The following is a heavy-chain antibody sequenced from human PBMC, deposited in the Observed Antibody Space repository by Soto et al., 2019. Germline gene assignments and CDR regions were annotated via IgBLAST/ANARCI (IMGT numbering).Heavy chain of an antibody. D-gene: IGHD6-19*01. Sequence: EVQLVESGGGLVQPGGSLRLSCAASGFTFSNAWMNWVRQAPGKGLEWVGRIKSKTDGGTTDYAAPVKGRFTISRDDSKNTLYLQMNSLKTEDTAVYYCTTDLRSSGWYYHRDYWGQGTLVTVSS. V-gene: IGHV3-15*07. CDR2: IKSKTDGGTT. CDR1: GFTFSNAW. CDR3: TTDLRSSGWYYHRDY. J-gene: IGHJ4*02.